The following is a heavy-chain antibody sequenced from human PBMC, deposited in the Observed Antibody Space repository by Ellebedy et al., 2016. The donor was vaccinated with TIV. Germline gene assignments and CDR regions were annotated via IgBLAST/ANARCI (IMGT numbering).Heavy chain of an antibody. V-gene: IGHV3-7*03. Sequence: PGGSLRLSCAASGFIFSGSWMTWVRQAPGKGLEWVANINQDGSDEYYVDSVKGRFTISRDNAKNSLYLKMNSLRAEDTAMYYCARDVAPVGQVTFDCWGQGTLVTVSS. CDR2: INQDGSDE. J-gene: IGHJ4*02. D-gene: IGHD2-21*02. CDR3: ARDVAPVGQVTFDC. CDR1: GFIFSGSW.